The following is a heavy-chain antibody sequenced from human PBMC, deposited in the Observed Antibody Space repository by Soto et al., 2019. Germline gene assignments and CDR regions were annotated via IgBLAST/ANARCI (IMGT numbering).Heavy chain of an antibody. J-gene: IGHJ6*02. Sequence: LRLSCAASGFTVSSNYMSWVRQAPGKGLEWVSVIYSGGSTYYADSVKGRFTISRDNSKNTLYLQMNSLRAEDTAVYYCAATTVTIRPYYYYYGMDVWGQGTTVTVSS. CDR2: IYSGGST. V-gene: IGHV3-53*01. D-gene: IGHD4-17*01. CDR1: GFTVSSNY. CDR3: AATTVTIRPYYYYYGMDV.